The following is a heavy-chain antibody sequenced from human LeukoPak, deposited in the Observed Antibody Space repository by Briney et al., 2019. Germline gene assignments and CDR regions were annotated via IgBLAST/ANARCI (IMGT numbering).Heavy chain of an antibody. Sequence: GGSLRLSCAASGFTFSSYSMNRVRQAPGKGLEWVSSISSGGTYIYYADSVKGRFTISRDNAKNSLYLQMNSLRAEDTAVYFCTRDIYPLLSGYGMDVWGQGTTVIVSS. CDR3: TRDIYPLLSGYGMDV. CDR2: ISSGGTYI. CDR1: GFTFSSYS. J-gene: IGHJ6*02. V-gene: IGHV3-21*01. D-gene: IGHD1-26*01.